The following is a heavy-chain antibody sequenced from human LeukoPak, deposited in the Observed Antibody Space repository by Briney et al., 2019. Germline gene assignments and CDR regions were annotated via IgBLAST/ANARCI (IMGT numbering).Heavy chain of an antibody. CDR1: GGSFSGYY. D-gene: IGHD6-6*01. CDR2: INHSGST. J-gene: IGHJ4*02. CDR3: ARAGGTAARPYYFDY. Sequence: PSETLSLTCAVYGGSFSGYYWSWIRQPPGKGLEWIGEINHSGSTNYNPSLKSRVTISGDTSKNQFSLKLSSVTAADTAVYYCARAGGTAARPYYFDYWGQGTLVTVSS. V-gene: IGHV4-34*01.